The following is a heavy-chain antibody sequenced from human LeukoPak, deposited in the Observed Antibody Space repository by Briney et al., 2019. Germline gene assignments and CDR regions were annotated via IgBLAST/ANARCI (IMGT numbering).Heavy chain of an antibody. V-gene: IGHV4-61*02. CDR1: GGSISSGSYY. CDR2: IYTSGST. CDR3: ARGFTMVRGVYFDY. D-gene: IGHD3-10*01. Sequence: SETLSLTXTVSGGSISSGSYYWSWIRQPAGKGLEWIGRIYTSGSTNYNPSLKSRVTISVDTSKNQFSLKLSSVTAADTAVYYCARGFTMVRGVYFDYWGQGTLVTVSS. J-gene: IGHJ4*02.